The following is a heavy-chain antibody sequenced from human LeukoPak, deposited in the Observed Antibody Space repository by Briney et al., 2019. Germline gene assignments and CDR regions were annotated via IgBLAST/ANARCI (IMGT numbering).Heavy chain of an antibody. Sequence: GASVKVSCKASGYTCTGYYMHWVRQAPGQGLEWMGWINPNSGGTKYAQKFQGRVTMTRDTSISTAYMELSRLKSDDTAVYYCARESSWFDPWGQGTLVTVSS. CDR3: ARESSWFDP. J-gene: IGHJ5*02. V-gene: IGHV1-2*02. CDR1: GYTCTGYY. CDR2: INPNSGGT. D-gene: IGHD6-6*01.